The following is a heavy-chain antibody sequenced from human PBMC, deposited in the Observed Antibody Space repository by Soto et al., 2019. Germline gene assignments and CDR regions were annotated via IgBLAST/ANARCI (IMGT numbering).Heavy chain of an antibody. CDR3: ARTRLLHFDY. CDR1: GGSISSGGYY. J-gene: IGHJ4*02. Sequence: SETLSLTCTVSGGSISSGGYYWSWIRQHPGKGLEWIGYIYYSRSTYYNPSLKSRVTISVDTSKNQFSLKLSSVTAADTAVYYCARTRLLHFDYWGQGTLVTVSS. D-gene: IGHD3-22*01. CDR2: IYYSRST. V-gene: IGHV4-31*03.